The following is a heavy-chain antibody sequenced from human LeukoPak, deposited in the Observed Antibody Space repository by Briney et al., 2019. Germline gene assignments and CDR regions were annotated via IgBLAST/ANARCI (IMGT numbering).Heavy chain of an antibody. CDR1: GGSICSYY. CDR3: ARGPDYDYVWGRYMFDY. Sequence: KPSQTLSLTCTVSGGSICSYYWSWIRQPPGKGLEWIGYIYYSVSTNYNPSLKCRVTISEDTSKHQFSLKLSSVTAADTAVYYCARGPDYDYVWGRYMFDYWGQGTLVTVSS. CDR2: IYYSVST. J-gene: IGHJ4*02. V-gene: IGHV4-59*01. D-gene: IGHD3-16*01.